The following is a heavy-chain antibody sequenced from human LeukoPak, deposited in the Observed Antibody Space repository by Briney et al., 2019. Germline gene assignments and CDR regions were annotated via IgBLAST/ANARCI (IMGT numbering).Heavy chain of an antibody. CDR3: ARGRFGSC. CDR2: ISSSGNSI. CDR1: GFTFSGYE. D-gene: IGHD6-13*01. Sequence: GGSLRLSCTASGFTFSGYEMNWVRQAPGKGLEGVSYISSSGNSIYYADSVKGRFTISRDNAKNSLCLQMNSLRAEDMAVYYCARGRFGSCWGQGTLVTVSS. V-gene: IGHV3-48*03. J-gene: IGHJ1*01.